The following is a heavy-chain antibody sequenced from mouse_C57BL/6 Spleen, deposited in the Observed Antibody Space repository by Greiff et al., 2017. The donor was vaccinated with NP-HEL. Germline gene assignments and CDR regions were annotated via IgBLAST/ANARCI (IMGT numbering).Heavy chain of an antibody. V-gene: IGHV1-76*01. CDR2: IYPGSGNT. Sequence: QVQLQQSGAELVRPGASVKLSCKASGYTFTDYYINWVKQRPGQGLEWIARIYPGSGNTYYNEKFKGKATLTAEKSSSTAYMQLSSLTSEDSAVYFCARHFYDYAFAYWGQGTLVTVSA. D-gene: IGHD2-4*01. CDR1: GYTFTDYY. CDR3: ARHFYDYAFAY. J-gene: IGHJ3*01.